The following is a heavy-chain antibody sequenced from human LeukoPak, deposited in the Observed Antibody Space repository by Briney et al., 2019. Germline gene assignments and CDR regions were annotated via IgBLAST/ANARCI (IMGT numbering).Heavy chain of an antibody. CDR1: GGSFSGYY. CDR3: ARWDSGEWFHGAFDI. J-gene: IGHJ3*02. CDR2: INHSGST. V-gene: IGHV4-34*10. Sequence: PSETLSLTCAVYGGSFSGYYWSWIRQPPGKGLEWIGEINHSGSTNYNPSLKSRITISVDTSKNQFSLKLSSVTAADTAVYYCARWDSGEWFHGAFDIWGQGTMVTVSS. D-gene: IGHD3-3*01.